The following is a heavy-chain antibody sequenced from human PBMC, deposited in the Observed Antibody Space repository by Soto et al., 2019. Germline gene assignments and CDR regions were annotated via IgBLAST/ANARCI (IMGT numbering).Heavy chain of an antibody. CDR1: GYTSTDYY. CDR2: INPNSGAT. CDR3: AREGGDIVQMVYALPWY. Sequence: ASVKVSCKASGYTSTDYYMHWVRQAPGQGLEWMGWINPNSGATSYAQRFQGRVTMTRDTSISTAYMELSRLTSDDTAVYYCAREGGDIVQMVYALPWYWGQGTLVTVSS. V-gene: IGHV1-2*02. D-gene: IGHD2-8*01. J-gene: IGHJ4*02.